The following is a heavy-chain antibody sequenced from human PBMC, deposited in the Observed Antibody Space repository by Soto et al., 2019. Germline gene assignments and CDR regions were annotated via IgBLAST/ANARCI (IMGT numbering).Heavy chain of an antibody. CDR1: GGSISSYY. V-gene: IGHV4-4*07. D-gene: IGHD3-22*01. Sequence: SETLSLTCTVSGGSISSYYWSWIRQPAGKGLEWIGRIYTSGSTNYNPSLKSRVTMSVDTSKNQFSLKLSSVTAADTAVYYCARGPYNYDSSGYYYYYYGMDVWGQGTTVTVSS. CDR2: IYTSGST. CDR3: ARGPYNYDSSGYYYYYYGMDV. J-gene: IGHJ6*02.